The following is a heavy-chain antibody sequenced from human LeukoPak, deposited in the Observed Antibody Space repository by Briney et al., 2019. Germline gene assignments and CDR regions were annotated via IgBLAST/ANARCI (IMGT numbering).Heavy chain of an antibody. Sequence: GGSLRLSCAASGFTFSDYSMNWVRQAPGKGLEWVSSVSSGRSYVYYADSVKGRFTISRGNAQNSLYLQMNSLRAENTAVYYCARDVRPGSYDSSYSFDYWGRGTLVTVSS. D-gene: IGHD5-18*01. CDR1: GFTFSDYS. CDR3: ARDVRPGSYDSSYSFDY. CDR2: VSSGRSYV. V-gene: IGHV3-21*01. J-gene: IGHJ4*02.